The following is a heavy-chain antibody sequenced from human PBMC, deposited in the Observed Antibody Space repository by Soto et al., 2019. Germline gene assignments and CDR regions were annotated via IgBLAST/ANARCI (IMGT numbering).Heavy chain of an antibody. CDR1: GFTFSSYW. CDR3: AKDLIAAAGYYYYSYGMDV. V-gene: IGHV3-7*03. CDR2: VRQDGSQK. Sequence: PGGSLRLSCEASGFTFSSYWMSWVRQAPGKGLEWVANVRQDGSQKYLVDSVKGRFTISRDNSKNTLYLQMDSLRAEDTAVYYCAKDLIAAAGYYYYSYGMDVWGQGTTVTVSS. J-gene: IGHJ6*02. D-gene: IGHD6-13*01.